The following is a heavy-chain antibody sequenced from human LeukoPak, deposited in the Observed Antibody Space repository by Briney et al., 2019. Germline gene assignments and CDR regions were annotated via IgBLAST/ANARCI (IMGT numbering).Heavy chain of an antibody. J-gene: IGHJ6*02. CDR1: GGSFSGYY. D-gene: IGHD2-2*01. V-gene: IGHV4-34*01. CDR3: ARDTYCSSTSCLYGMDV. Sequence: SETLSLTCAVYGGSFSGYYWSWIRQPPGKGLEWIGEINHSGSTNYNPSLKSRVTISVDTSKNQFSLKLSSVTAADTAVYYCARDTYCSSTSCLYGMDVWGQGTTVTVSS. CDR2: INHSGST.